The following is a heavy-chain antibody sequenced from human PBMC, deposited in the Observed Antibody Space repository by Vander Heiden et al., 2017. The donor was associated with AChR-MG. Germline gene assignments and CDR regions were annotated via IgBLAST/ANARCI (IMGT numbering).Heavy chain of an antibody. D-gene: IGHD2-2*01. Sequence: EVQLEESGGGLVQPGGSLRLSCAASGFTFSTYSMNWVRQAPGKGLEWVSFISSSGTTTYYADSVKGRFTVSRDNAKNSLYLHMNSLRAEDTAVYYCARDFGTTLWDEPAATARYHFYGMDVWGQGTTVTVSS. V-gene: IGHV3-48*01. CDR3: ARDFGTTLWDEPAATARYHFYGMDV. CDR1: GFTFSTYS. J-gene: IGHJ6*02. CDR2: ISSSGTTT.